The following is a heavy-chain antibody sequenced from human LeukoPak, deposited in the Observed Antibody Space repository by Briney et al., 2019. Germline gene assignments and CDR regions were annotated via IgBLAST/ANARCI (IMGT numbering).Heavy chain of an antibody. D-gene: IGHD2-8*01. Sequence: SKTLSLTCSVSGASINNYYWTWIRQPPGKGLEWIGYVYHTGASGYHPSLKSRVAMSLDTSKNQVSLNLRSVTAADTAVYFCTRVVNGGHFDYWGQGTLVTVSS. CDR3: TRVVNGGHFDY. J-gene: IGHJ4*02. CDR2: VYHTGAS. V-gene: IGHV4-59*01. CDR1: GASINNYY.